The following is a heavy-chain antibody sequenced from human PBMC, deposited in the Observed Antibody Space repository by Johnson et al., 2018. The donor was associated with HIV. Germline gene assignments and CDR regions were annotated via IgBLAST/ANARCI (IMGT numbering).Heavy chain of an antibody. CDR3: ARDGGSTRGDAFDI. CDR2: ISWNSGSI. CDR1: GFTFDDYA. V-gene: IGHV3-9*01. J-gene: IGHJ3*02. D-gene: IGHD1-26*01. Sequence: VQLVESGGGLVQPGRSLRLSCAASGFTFDDYAMHWVRQAPGKGLEWVSGISWNSGSIGYADSVKGRFTISRDNAKNSLYLQMNNLRVEDTAVYYCARDGGSTRGDAFDIWGQGTMVTVSS.